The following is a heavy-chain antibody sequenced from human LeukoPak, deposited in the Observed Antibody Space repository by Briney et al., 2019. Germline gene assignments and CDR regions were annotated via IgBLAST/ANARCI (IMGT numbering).Heavy chain of an antibody. Sequence: GGSLRLSCAASGFTFSTFSMNWVRQTPGKGLEWVSAISGSGSDIYYADSVKGRFTISRDNPKRSLYLQMNSLRAEDTAVYYCAKDLGFWSKPDFDYWGQGTLVTVSS. CDR3: AKDLGFWSKPDFDY. V-gene: IGHV3-21*01. CDR1: GFTFSTFS. D-gene: IGHD3-3*01. CDR2: ISGSGSDI. J-gene: IGHJ4*02.